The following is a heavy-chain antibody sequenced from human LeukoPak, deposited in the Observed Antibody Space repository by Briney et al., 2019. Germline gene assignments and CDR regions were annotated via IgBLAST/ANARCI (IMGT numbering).Heavy chain of an antibody. J-gene: IGHJ6*04. CDR3: ARGRFHYYDSSGSPAMDV. V-gene: IGHV3-21*01. Sequence: GGSLRLSCAASGFTFSSYGMSWVRQAPGKGLEWVSSISSSSSYIYYADSVKGRFTISRDNAKNSLYLQMNSLRAEDTAVYYCARGRFHYYDSSGSPAMDVWGKGTTVTVSS. CDR2: ISSSSSYI. D-gene: IGHD3-22*01. CDR1: GFTFSSYG.